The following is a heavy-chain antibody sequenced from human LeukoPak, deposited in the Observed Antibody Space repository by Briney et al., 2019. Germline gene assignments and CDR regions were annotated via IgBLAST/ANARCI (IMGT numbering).Heavy chain of an antibody. CDR2: ISYDGSSK. V-gene: IGHV3-30*04. D-gene: IGHD3-3*02. J-gene: IGHJ6*03. CDR3: ARPYLEWSXKFYXDV. CDR1: GFTFSNFA. Sequence: PGRSLRLSCAASGFTFSNFAMHWVRQAPGKGLEWVALISYDGSSKYNEDSVKGRFTISRDDSKNTLYLQMNSLRAEDTAVYYCARPYLEWSXKFYXDVXXXGTTVTVXS.